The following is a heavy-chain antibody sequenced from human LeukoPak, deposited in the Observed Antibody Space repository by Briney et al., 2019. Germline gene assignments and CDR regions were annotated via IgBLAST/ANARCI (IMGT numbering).Heavy chain of an antibody. J-gene: IGHJ5*02. Sequence: GGSLRPSCAGSGFTFSSYEMSWVRQAPGKGLEWVSAISGSGGSTYYADSVKGRFTISRDNSKNTLYLQMNSLRAEDTAVYYCAKAGLRYCSSTSCLRFDPWGQGTLVTVSS. CDR1: GFTFSSYE. CDR3: AKAGLRYCSSTSCLRFDP. V-gene: IGHV3-23*01. D-gene: IGHD2-2*01. CDR2: ISGSGGST.